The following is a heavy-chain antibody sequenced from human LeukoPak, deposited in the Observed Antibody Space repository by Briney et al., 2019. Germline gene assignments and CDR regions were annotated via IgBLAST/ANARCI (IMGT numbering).Heavy chain of an antibody. CDR1: GFTFSSYP. CDR2: LSGSSSSS. J-gene: IGHJ4*02. CDR3: AKGQELDDGVFDS. V-gene: IGHV3-23*01. Sequence: PGGSLRLSCAASGFTFSSYPMSWVRQSPGKGLEWVSSLSGSSSSSYYADSVKGRFTISRDNSKKTLYLQLNSLRVEDTAIYYCAKGQELDDGVFDSWGQGTLVTVSS. D-gene: IGHD1-1*01.